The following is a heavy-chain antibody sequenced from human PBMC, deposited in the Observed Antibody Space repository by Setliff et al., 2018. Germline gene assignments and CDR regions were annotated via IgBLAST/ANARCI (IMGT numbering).Heavy chain of an antibody. J-gene: IGHJ5*02. D-gene: IGHD3-16*02. V-gene: IGHV1-18*01. CDR2: ISAYNGNT. Sequence: ASVKVSCKASGYTFTRYGISWVRQAPGQGLEWMGWISAYNGNTNYAQKLQGRATMTTDTSTSTAYMELRSLRSDDTAVYYCARVNPTMITFGGVIVIWFDPWGQGTLVTVAS. CDR3: ARVNPTMITFGGVIVIWFDP. CDR1: GYTFTRYG.